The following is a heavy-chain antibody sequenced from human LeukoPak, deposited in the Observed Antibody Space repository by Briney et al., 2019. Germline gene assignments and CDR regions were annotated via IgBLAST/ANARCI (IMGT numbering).Heavy chain of an antibody. CDR1: SGSVSSSSYY. J-gene: IGHJ3*02. Sequence: SETLSLTCTAASGSVSSSSYYWTWIRQPPGKGLEWIGYISYSGSTSYSPSLKSRVTISVDTSTKQFSLNLSSVTAADTAVYYCAREGYTSGSDAFDIWGQGTMVTVSS. D-gene: IGHD6-19*01. CDR2: ISYSGST. CDR3: AREGYTSGSDAFDI. V-gene: IGHV4-61*01.